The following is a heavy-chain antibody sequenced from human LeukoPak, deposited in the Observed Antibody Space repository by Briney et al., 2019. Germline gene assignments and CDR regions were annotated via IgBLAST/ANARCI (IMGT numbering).Heavy chain of an antibody. D-gene: IGHD6-13*01. CDR3: ARDSSSWQY. Sequence: GGSLRLSCAAAGFTFSDYSMNWVRQAPGKGLEWVSYISSSGTPIYYADSVKGRFTISRDNAKNSLYLQMNSLRDEDTAVYYCARDSSSWQYWGQGTLVTVSS. J-gene: IGHJ4*02. CDR1: GFTFSDYS. CDR2: ISSSGTPI. V-gene: IGHV3-48*02.